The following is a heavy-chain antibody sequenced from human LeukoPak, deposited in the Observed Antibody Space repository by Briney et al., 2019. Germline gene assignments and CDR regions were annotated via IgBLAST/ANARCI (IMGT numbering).Heavy chain of an antibody. CDR3: ARVNYDYVWGSYRRNTFDY. CDR2: IYYSGST. D-gene: IGHD3-16*02. J-gene: IGHJ4*02. CDR1: GGSFSSSNYY. Sequence: SETLSLTCTVSGGSFSSSNYYWGWIRQPPGKGLDWIGSIYYSGSTYYHPSLKGRATILVDTSKNQFSLKLSSVTAADTAVYYCARVNYDYVWGSYRRNTFDYWGQGTLVTVSS. V-gene: IGHV4-39*07.